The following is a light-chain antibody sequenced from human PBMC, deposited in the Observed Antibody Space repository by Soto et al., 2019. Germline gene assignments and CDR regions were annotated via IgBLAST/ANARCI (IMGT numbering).Light chain of an antibody. CDR2: EFS. Sequence: QSALTQPASVSGSPGQSITISCTGTSSDVGNYNLVSWYQQHPGKAPQLMIYEFSKRPSGVSNRFSGSKSGNTASLTISGLQAEDEADYYCCSYAGSSTYVFGTGTKLTV. CDR3: CSYAGSSTYV. J-gene: IGLJ1*01. CDR1: SSDVGNYNL. V-gene: IGLV2-23*02.